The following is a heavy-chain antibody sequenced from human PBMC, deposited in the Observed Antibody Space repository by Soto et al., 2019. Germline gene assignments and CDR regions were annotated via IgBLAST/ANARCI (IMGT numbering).Heavy chain of an antibody. CDR1: GGSISSYY. V-gene: IGHV4-59*01. Sequence: SETLSLTCTVSGGSISSYYWSWIRQPPGKGLEWIGYIYYSGSTNYNPSLKSRVTISVDTSKNQFSLKLSSVTAAVTAVYYCARAGSSGWYALDYYYYYYMDVWGKGTTVTVSS. D-gene: IGHD6-19*01. CDR3: ARAGSSGWYALDYYYYYYMDV. CDR2: IYYSGST. J-gene: IGHJ6*03.